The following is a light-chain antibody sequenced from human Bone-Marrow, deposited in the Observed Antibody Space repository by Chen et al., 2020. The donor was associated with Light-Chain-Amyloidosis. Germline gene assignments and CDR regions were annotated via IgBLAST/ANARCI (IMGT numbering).Light chain of an antibody. V-gene: IGKV3D-20*01. CDR1: QTVSGNS. J-gene: IGKJ1*01. CDR2: DAS. Sequence: EIVLTQSPATLSLSPGDRSTRSCVASQTVSGNSLAWYQQKPGLAPRLIIYDASTRAAGIPDRFSSSGSGTDFTLTISRLEPEDFAVYFCQQYHSSPWTFGLGTKVDIK. CDR3: QQYHSSPWT.